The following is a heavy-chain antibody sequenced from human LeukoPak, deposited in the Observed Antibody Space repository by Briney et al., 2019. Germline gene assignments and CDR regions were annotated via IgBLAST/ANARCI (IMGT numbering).Heavy chain of an antibody. V-gene: IGHV3-11*03. Sequence: GRFTISRDNAKNSLYLQMNSLRAEDTAVYYCARRRYSGRSRHFDYWGEGTLVSVSS. CDR3: ARRRYSGRSRHFDY. D-gene: IGHD1-26*01. J-gene: IGHJ4*02.